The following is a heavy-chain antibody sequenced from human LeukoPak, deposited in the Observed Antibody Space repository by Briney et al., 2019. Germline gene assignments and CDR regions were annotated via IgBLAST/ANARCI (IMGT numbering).Heavy chain of an antibody. V-gene: IGHV4-59*02. D-gene: IGHD6-13*01. J-gene: IGHJ5*02. CDR1: GDSVTSFY. Sequence: PSETLSLTCTVSGDSVTSFYWTWIRQPPGKGLEWIGYAYYSGSTSYSPSLKSRVTISIDTSKNQFSLKLRSMTAADTAVYYCARMGAAAGTDHWGQGTLVTVSS. CDR3: ARMGAAAGTDH. CDR2: AYYSGST.